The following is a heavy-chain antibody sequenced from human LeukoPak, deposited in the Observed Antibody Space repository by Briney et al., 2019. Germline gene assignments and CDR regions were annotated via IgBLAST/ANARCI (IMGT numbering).Heavy chain of an antibody. CDR1: GXTFSSYS. Sequence: GGSLRLSCAASGXTFSSYSMNWVRQAPGKGLESVWYISSGSSTIYYADSVKGRFTISRDNANNSLYLQMNSLRDEDTAVYYCARVSCSGGSCYPTYYFDYWGQGTLVTVSS. CDR3: ARVSCSGGSCYPTYYFDY. CDR2: ISSGSSTI. V-gene: IGHV3-48*02. D-gene: IGHD2-15*01. J-gene: IGHJ4*02.